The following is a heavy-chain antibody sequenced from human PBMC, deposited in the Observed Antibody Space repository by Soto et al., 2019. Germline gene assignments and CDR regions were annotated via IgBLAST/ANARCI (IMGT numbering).Heavy chain of an antibody. CDR3: AKESVTYYYDSSGYYNFDY. CDR2: ISYDGSNK. CDR1: GFTFSSYG. V-gene: IGHV3-30*18. J-gene: IGHJ4*02. Sequence: QVQLVESGGGVVQPGRSLRLSCAASGFTFSSYGMHWVRQAPGKGLEWVAVISYDGSNKYYADSVKGRFTISRDNSKNTLYLQMNSLRAGDTAVYYCAKESVTYYYDSSGYYNFDYWGQGTLVTVSS. D-gene: IGHD3-22*01.